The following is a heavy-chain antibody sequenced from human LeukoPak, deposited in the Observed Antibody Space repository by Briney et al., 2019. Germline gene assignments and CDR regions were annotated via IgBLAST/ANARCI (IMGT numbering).Heavy chain of an antibody. V-gene: IGHV4-39*01. CDR3: ARLPVWGSKGVSGMDV. J-gene: IGHJ6*02. CDR2: IYYSGST. Sequence: PSETLSLTCTVSGGSISSSSYYWGWLRQPPGKGLEWIGSIYYSGSTYYNPSLKRRVTISVDTSKNQFSLKLSSVAAADTAVYYCARLPVWGSKGVSGMDVWGQGATVTVSS. D-gene: IGHD3-16*01. CDR1: GGSISSSSYY.